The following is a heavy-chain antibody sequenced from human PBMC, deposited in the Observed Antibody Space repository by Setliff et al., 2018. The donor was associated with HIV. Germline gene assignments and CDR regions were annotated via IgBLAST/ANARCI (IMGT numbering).Heavy chain of an antibody. CDR2: INQDGSEQ. CDR3: VRGKNWFDP. J-gene: IGHJ5*02. V-gene: IGHV3-7*03. CDR1: GVTFSSNW. Sequence: GGSLRLSCADSGVTFSSNWMTWVRQAPGKGLEWVANINQDGSEQNFVGSVTGRFTISRDNAKNSLYLQVNSLRAEETALYYCVRGKNWFDPWGQGTLVTVSS.